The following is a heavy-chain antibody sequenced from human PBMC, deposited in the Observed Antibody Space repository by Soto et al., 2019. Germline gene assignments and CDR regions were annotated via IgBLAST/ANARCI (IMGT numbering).Heavy chain of an antibody. V-gene: IGHV5-51*01. Sequence: PGESLKISCKGSGYSFTSYWIGWVRQMPGKGLEWMGIIYPGDSDTRYSPSFQGQVTISADKSISTAYLQWSSLKASDTAMYYCVRATGSIVAPILYLDVWGKGTTVTVS. J-gene: IGHJ6*03. D-gene: IGHD5-12*01. CDR2: IYPGDSDT. CDR3: VRATGSIVAPILYLDV. CDR1: GYSFTSYW.